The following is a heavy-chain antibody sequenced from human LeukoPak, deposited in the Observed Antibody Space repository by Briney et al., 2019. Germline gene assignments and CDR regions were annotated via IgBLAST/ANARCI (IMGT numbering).Heavy chain of an antibody. CDR1: GFTFSSYA. V-gene: IGHV3-23*01. Sequence: GGSLRLSCAASGFTFSSYAMSWVRQAPGDGLEWVSAMSGSGGSTYYADSVKGRFTIPRDNSKNTLCLQKNSLRAEDTAVYYCAKERGWLQQGPFDYWGQGTLVTVSS. CDR2: MSGSGGST. D-gene: IGHD5-24*01. J-gene: IGHJ4*02. CDR3: AKERGWLQQGPFDY.